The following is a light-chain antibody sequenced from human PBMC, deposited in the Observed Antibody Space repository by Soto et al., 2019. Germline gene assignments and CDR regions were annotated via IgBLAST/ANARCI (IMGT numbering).Light chain of an antibody. CDR1: ESISSY. CDR2: DAS. CDR3: QQYNNWWT. V-gene: IGKV3-11*01. Sequence: EIVLTQSPATLSLSPGERATLSCRASESISSYLAWYQQRPGQAPSLLIYDASNRATGIPARFSGSGSGTDFTLTISSLQSEDFAVYYCQQYNNWWTFGQGTRVEIK. J-gene: IGKJ1*01.